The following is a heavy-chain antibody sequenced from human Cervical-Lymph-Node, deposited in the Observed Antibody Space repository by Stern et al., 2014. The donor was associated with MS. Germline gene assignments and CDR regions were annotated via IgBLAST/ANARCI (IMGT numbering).Heavy chain of an antibody. Sequence: EVQLVESGGGLVQPGESLRLSCVASGFTFRRFWMHWVRQAPGKGLVWVSRIYSVGDISNYADSVKGRFTISRDNAKNTLYLDMNNLRDDDTAVYYCTAPPFKVTNASYTYSMDVWGQGTTVTVSS. J-gene: IGHJ6*02. CDR3: TAPPFKVTNASYTYSMDV. CDR1: GFTFRRFW. CDR2: IYSVGDIS. V-gene: IGHV3-74*01. D-gene: IGHD2-8*01.